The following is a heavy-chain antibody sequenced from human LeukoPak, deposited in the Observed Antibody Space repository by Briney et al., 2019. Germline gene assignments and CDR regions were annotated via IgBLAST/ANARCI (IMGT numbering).Heavy chain of an antibody. J-gene: IGHJ6*03. CDR3: ARDSQVATIYYYYYYYMDV. V-gene: IGHV3-30*02. Sequence: GGSLRLSCAASGFTFSTYGMHWVRQAPGKGLEWVAFIRYDGSNKYYADSVKGRFTISRDNSKNTLYLQMNSLRAEDTAVYYCARDSQVATIYYYYYYYMDVWGKGTTATVSS. CDR1: GFTFSTYG. CDR2: IRYDGSNK. D-gene: IGHD5-12*01.